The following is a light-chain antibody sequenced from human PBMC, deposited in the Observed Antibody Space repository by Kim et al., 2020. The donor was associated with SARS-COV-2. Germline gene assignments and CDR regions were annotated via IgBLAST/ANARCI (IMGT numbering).Light chain of an antibody. V-gene: IGLV10-54*01. CDR1: SKNVGPQG. Sequence: ATLPCTGNSKNVGPQGAIWLQQHQGHPPKLLSYRYRNDDRPSGVSERLSASRSGSTTSLTITGLQPEDEADYYCSAWDTSVSAWVFGGGTQLTVL. J-gene: IGLJ3*02. CDR3: SAWDTSVSAWV. CDR2: RYRND.